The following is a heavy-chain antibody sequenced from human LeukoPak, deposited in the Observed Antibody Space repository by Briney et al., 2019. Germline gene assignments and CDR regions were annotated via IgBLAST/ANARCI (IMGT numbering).Heavy chain of an antibody. CDR2: ISSSSSTI. CDR3: ARDRPFWSGTEAPGYFDY. Sequence: GGSLSLSCAASGFSFSDAWMNWVRQAPGKGLEWVSYISSSSSTIYYADSVKGRFTISRDNAKNSLYLQMNSLRAEDTAVYYCARDRPFWSGTEAPGYFDYWGQGTLVTVSS. D-gene: IGHD3-3*01. J-gene: IGHJ4*02. CDR1: GFSFSDAW. V-gene: IGHV3-48*01.